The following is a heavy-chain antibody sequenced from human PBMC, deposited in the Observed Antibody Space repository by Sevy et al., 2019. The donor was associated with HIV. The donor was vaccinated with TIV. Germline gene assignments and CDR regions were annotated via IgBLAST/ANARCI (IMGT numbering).Heavy chain of an antibody. CDR2: IKSKSEGGTT. Sequence: GGSLRISCGASGFTFSNACMTWVRQAPGKGLEWVGRIKSKSEGGTTDYAAPVKGRFTISRDDSKNTLYLQMNSLKSDDTAVYYSTNNRGYCIDGVCGEYLDSWGQGTLVTVSS. J-gene: IGHJ4*02. V-gene: IGHV3-15*01. CDR1: GFTFSNAC. D-gene: IGHD2-8*01. CDR3: TNNRGYCIDGVCGEYLDS.